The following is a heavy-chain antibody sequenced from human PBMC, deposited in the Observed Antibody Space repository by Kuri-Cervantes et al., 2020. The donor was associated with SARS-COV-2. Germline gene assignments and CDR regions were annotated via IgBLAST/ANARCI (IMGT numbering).Heavy chain of an antibody. CDR1: GFTFGDYA. CDR2: IRSKAYGRTT. V-gene: IGHV3-49*04. Sequence: GESLKISCTASGFTFGDYAMSWVRQAPGKGLEWVGFIRSKAYGRTTEYAASVKGRFTISRDDSKSIAYLQMNSLKTEDTAVYYCTSRRSSGYYYPEHFDYWGQGTLVTVSS. D-gene: IGHD3-22*01. CDR3: TSRRSSGYYYPEHFDY. J-gene: IGHJ4*02.